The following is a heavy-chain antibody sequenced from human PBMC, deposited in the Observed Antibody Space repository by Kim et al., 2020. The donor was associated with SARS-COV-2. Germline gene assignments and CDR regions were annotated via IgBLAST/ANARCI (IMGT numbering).Heavy chain of an antibody. V-gene: IGHV1-69*13. CDR1: GGTFSSYA. CDR2: IIPIFGTA. CDR3: ARFTPPSNYYDSSGYLAY. J-gene: IGHJ4*02. Sequence: SVKVSCKASGGTFSSYAISRVRQAPGQGLEWMGGIIPIFGTANYAQKFQGRVTITADESTSTAYMELSSLRSEDTAVYYCARFTPPSNYYDSSGYLAYWGQGTLVTVSS. D-gene: IGHD3-22*01.